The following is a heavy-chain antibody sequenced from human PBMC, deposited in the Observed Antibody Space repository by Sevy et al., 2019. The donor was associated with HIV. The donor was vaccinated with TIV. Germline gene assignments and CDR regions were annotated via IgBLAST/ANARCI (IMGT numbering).Heavy chain of an antibody. Sequence: GGSLRLSCAASGFTFSSYSMNWVRQAPGKGLEWLSHTSGSSDTIYYADSVKGRFTISRDNAKNSLYRKMNSLRAEDTAVYYCARALAGYCSGGSCSAYYFDYWGQGTLVTVSS. D-gene: IGHD2-15*01. CDR2: TSGSSDTI. CDR3: ARALAGYCSGGSCSAYYFDY. J-gene: IGHJ4*02. CDR1: GFTFSSYS. V-gene: IGHV3-48*01.